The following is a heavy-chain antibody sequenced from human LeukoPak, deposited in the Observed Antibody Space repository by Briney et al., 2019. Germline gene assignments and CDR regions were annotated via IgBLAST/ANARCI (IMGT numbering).Heavy chain of an antibody. CDR1: GFTFSNYW. V-gene: IGHV3-7*01. D-gene: IGHD2-8*01. J-gene: IGHJ4*02. CDR2: IKQDGSDK. Sequence: GGSLRLSCAASGFTFSNYWMSWVRQAPGKGLEWVANIKQDGSDKYYVDSVKGRFTVSRDNAKNSLWLQMNNLRAEDTAMYYCATNRYFDNWGQGTRVTVSS. CDR3: ATNRYFDN.